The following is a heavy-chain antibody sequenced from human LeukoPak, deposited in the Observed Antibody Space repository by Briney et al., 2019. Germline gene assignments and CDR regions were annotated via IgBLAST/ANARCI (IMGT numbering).Heavy chain of an antibody. CDR3: ARDRMTILDY. CDR2: ISAYNGNT. Sequence: GASVKASCKASGYTFTSYGISCVRQAPGQGLEWMGWISAYNGNTNYAQKLQGRVTMTTDSSTSTAYMELRSLRSDDTAVYHCARDRMTILDYWGQGTLVTVSS. V-gene: IGHV1-18*04. D-gene: IGHD4/OR15-4a*01. CDR1: GYTFTSYG. J-gene: IGHJ4*02.